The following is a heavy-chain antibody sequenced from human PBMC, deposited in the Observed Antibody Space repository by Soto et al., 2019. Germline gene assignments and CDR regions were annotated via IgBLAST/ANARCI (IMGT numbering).Heavy chain of an antibody. D-gene: IGHD2-2*01. CDR3: ARGRHPCSSTTCSRWFDP. CDR1: GYSFVSYW. V-gene: IGHV5-51*01. CDR2: IYPADSDT. Sequence: PGESLKISCNGSGYSFVSYWIAWVRQKPGKGLEWMGTIYPADSDTRYSPSFQGQVTISVDLSIRTAYLQWSSLRASDTAMYFCARGRHPCSSTTCSRWFDPWGQGTLVTVSS. J-gene: IGHJ5*02.